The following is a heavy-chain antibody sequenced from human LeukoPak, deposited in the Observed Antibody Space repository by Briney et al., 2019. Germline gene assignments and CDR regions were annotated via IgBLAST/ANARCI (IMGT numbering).Heavy chain of an antibody. V-gene: IGHV3-23*01. J-gene: IGHJ4*02. CDR2: ISGSGGSK. Sequence: GGSLRLSCAASGFPFSGYAMSWVRQAPGKGLEWVSAISGSGGSKYYADSVRGRFTISRDNSKNTLYLQMNSLRAEDTAVYYCAKFEGCRGVTTTRLDSWGQGTLVTVSS. CDR1: GFPFSGYA. D-gene: IGHD4-17*01. CDR3: AKFEGCRGVTTTRLDS.